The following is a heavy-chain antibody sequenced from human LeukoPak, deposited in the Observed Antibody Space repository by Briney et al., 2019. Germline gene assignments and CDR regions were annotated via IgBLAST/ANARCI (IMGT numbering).Heavy chain of an antibody. CDR3: GFHGDFITGYKFDY. Sequence: SETLSLTCSVSGGSISSSDYYWGWVRQPPGKGLEWIGSIYDSGSTYYNPSLKSRVTISVDTSKNQFSLKMTYVTAADTAVYLCGFHGDFITGYKFDYWGQGTLVSVSS. D-gene: IGHD4-17*01. V-gene: IGHV4-39*01. CDR1: GGSISSSDYY. CDR2: IYDSGST. J-gene: IGHJ4*02.